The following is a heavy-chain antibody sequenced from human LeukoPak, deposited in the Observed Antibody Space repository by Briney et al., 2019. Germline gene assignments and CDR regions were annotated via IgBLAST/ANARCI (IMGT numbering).Heavy chain of an antibody. V-gene: IGHV1-69*05. CDR2: IIPIFGTA. CDR3: ARGIAVAGRKNAFDI. J-gene: IGHJ3*02. D-gene: IGHD6-19*01. CDR1: GGTFSSYA. Sequence: GASVKVSCKASGGTFSSYAISWVRQAPGQGLEWMGRIIPIFGTANYAQKFQGRVTITTDESTSTAYMELSSLRSEDTAVYYCARGIAVAGRKNAFDIWGQGTMVTVSS.